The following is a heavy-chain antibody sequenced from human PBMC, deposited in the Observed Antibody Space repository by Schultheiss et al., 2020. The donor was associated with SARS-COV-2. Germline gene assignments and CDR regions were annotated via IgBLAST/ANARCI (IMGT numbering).Heavy chain of an antibody. Sequence: SETLSLTCTVSGCSISSYYWSWIRQPPGKGLEWIGYIYYSGSTNYNPSLKSRVTISVDTSKNQFSLKLSSVTAADTAVYYCSRAWGRGYYFDYWGQGTLVTVSS. J-gene: IGHJ4*02. V-gene: IGHV4-59*01. CDR2: IYYSGST. CDR3: SRAWGRGYYFDY. D-gene: IGHD3-16*01. CDR1: GCSISSYY.